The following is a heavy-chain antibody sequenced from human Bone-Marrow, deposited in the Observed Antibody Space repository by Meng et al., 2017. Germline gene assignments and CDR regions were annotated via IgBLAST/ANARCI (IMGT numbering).Heavy chain of an antibody. CDR3: ARGGYCSGGSCN. CDR2: INHSGST. J-gene: IGHJ4*02. V-gene: IGHV4-34*01. D-gene: IGHD2-15*01. Sequence: QVHLQQWGAGLLKASETLSLTCAVYGGSFSGYYWSWIRQPPGKGLEWIGEINHSGSTNYNPSLKSRVTISVDMSKNQFSLKLSSVTAADTAVYYCARGGYCSGGSCNWGQGTLVTVSS. CDR1: GGSFSGYY.